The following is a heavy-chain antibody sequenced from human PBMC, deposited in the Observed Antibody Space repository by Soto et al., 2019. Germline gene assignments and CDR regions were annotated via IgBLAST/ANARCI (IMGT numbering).Heavy chain of an antibody. Sequence: ASVKVSCKASGYTFTSHAMHWVRQAPGQRLEGMGWINAGNGNTKYSQKFQGRVTITRDTSASTAYMELSSLRSEDTAVYYCARPLGGVVSGMDVWGQGTTVTVSS. CDR2: INAGNGNT. J-gene: IGHJ6*02. V-gene: IGHV1-3*01. CDR3: ARPLGGVVSGMDV. D-gene: IGHD2-8*02. CDR1: GYTFTSHA.